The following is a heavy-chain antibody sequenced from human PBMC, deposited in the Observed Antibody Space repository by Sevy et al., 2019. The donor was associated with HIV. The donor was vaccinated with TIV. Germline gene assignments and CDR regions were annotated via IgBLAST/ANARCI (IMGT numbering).Heavy chain of an antibody. Sequence: GGSLRLSCAASGFTFSSYAMHWVRQAPGKGLEYVSAISSNGGSTYYANSVKGRFTISRDNSKNTLYLQMGSLRAEDMTVYYCARAPTTALYYYYYMDVWGKGTTVTVSS. CDR2: ISSNGGST. V-gene: IGHV3-64*01. J-gene: IGHJ6*03. CDR1: GFTFSSYA. D-gene: IGHD1-26*01. CDR3: ARAPTTALYYYYYMDV.